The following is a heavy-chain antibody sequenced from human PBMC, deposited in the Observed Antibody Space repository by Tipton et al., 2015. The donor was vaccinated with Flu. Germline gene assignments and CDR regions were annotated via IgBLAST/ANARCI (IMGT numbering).Heavy chain of an antibody. D-gene: IGHD2-15*01. CDR3: AKDRPTQTHYYFGMDV. CDR2: ILSDESNI. Sequence: SLRLSCVASGFTFSFYGMHWVRQAPGKGLEWVAFILSDESNIYYADSVKGRFTISRGISKNMLYLEMNRLRVDDTAMYFCAKDRPTQTHYYFGMDVWGQGTTVTVSS. J-gene: IGHJ6*02. CDR1: GFTFSFYG. V-gene: IGHV3-30*02.